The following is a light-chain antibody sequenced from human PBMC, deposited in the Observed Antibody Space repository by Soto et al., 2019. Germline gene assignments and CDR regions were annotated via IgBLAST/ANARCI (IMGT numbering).Light chain of an antibody. V-gene: IGLV3-25*03. CDR3: QSADSSGTSYV. CDR1: ALPKQY. CDR2: KDS. Sequence: SYELTQPPSVSVSPGQTARITCSGDALPKQYAYWYQQKPGQAPVPVIYKDSERPSGIPERFSGSSSGTTVTLTISGVQAEDEADYYCQSADSSGTSYVFGTGTKLTVL. J-gene: IGLJ1*01.